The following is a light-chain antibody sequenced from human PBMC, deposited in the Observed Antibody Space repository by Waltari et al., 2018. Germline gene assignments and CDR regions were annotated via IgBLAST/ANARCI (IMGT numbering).Light chain of an antibody. CDR1: ISNIGNNF. CDR3: ATLDGSLSAVV. V-gene: IGLV1-51*01. CDR2: DTS. J-gene: IGLJ2*01. Sequence: QSVLTQPPSVSAAPGQRVTISCSGTISNIGNNFVSWYQQLPGAAPNLLIYDTSERPSGTPDRFACSKSGTSATLAITGLETGDEADYYCATLDGSLSAVVFGGGTKVTVV.